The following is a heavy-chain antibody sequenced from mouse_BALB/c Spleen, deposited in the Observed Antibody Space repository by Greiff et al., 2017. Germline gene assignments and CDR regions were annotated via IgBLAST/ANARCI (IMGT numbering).Heavy chain of an antibody. CDR3: TRGTVLTPFAY. V-gene: IGHV1S81*02. CDR1: GYTFTSYY. Sequence: VQLQQSGAELVKPGASVKLSCKASGYTFTSYYMYWVKQRPGQGLEWIGGINPSNGGTNFNEKFKSKATLTVDKSSSTAYMQLSSLTSEDSAVYYCTRGTVLTPFAYWGQGTLVTVSA. D-gene: IGHD1-1*01. CDR2: INPSNGGT. J-gene: IGHJ3*01.